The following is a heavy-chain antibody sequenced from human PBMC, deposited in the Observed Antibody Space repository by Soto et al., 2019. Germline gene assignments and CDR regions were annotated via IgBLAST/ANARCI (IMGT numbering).Heavy chain of an antibody. J-gene: IGHJ3*02. D-gene: IGHD6-19*01. V-gene: IGHV4-34*01. CDR1: GGSFSGYY. Sequence: SETLSLTCAVYGGSFSGYYWSWIRQPPGKGLEWIGEINHSGSTNYNPSLKSRVTISVDTSKNQFSLKLSSVTAADTAVYYCARGSRSGWQLNAFDIWGQGTMVTVSS. CDR2: INHSGST. CDR3: ARGSRSGWQLNAFDI.